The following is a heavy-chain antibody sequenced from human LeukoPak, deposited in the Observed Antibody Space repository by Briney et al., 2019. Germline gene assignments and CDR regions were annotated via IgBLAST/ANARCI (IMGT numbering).Heavy chain of an antibody. Sequence: PSETLSLTCTVSGGSISSSHWWSWVRQPPGKGLEWIGEIYHSGSINYNPSLKSRVTISIDKSKNHFSLKLSSVTAADTAVYYCASLYGSSWPPFDYWGQGTLVTVSS. CDR1: GGSISSSHW. J-gene: IGHJ4*02. D-gene: IGHD6-13*01. V-gene: IGHV4-4*02. CDR2: IYHSGSI. CDR3: ASLYGSSWPPFDY.